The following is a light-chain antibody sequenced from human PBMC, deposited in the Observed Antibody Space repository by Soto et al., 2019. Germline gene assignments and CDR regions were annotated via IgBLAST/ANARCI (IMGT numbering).Light chain of an antibody. CDR1: QSVLYSSNNKNY. V-gene: IGKV4-1*01. J-gene: IGKJ2*01. CDR2: WAS. CDR3: QQYESTPPT. Sequence: DIVMTQSPDSLAVSLGERATINCKSSQSVLYSSNNKNYLAWYQQRPGQPPKLLIYWASTRESGVPDRFSGSGSVTDFTLTITSLQAEDVAVYYYQQYESTPPTFGQGTKLEIK.